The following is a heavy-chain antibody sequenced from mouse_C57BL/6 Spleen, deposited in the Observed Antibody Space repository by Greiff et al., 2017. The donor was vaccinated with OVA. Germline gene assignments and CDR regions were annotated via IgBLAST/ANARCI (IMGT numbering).Heavy chain of an antibody. CDR3: ARYMWTKGYFGY. CDR2: IRNKANGYTT. J-gene: IGHJ2*01. V-gene: IGHV7-3*01. CDR1: GFTFTDYY. Sequence: EVKLMESGGGLVQPGGSLNLSCAASGFTFTDYYMSWVRQPPGKALEWLGFIRNKANGYTTEYSASVKGRFTISRDNSQSILYLQMNALRAEDSATYYCARYMWTKGYFGYWGQGTTLTVSS. D-gene: IGHD3-3*01.